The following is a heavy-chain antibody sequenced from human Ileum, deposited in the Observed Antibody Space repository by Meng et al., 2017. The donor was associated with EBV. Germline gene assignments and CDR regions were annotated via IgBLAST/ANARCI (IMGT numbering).Heavy chain of an antibody. CDR2: VYYAGST. J-gene: IGHJ4*02. CDR1: GGSISATEYY. V-gene: IGHV4-39*07. D-gene: IGHD5-18*01. Sequence: QGRDSGPGLVMPSETLSRTFYFSGGSISATEYYWGWIRQPPWKGLEWSGSVYYAGSTFYNPSLRSRVTISVDKSNNQFSLKVSSVTAADTAVYYCARVGGSGFDSEFYFDFWGQGTLVTVSS. CDR3: ARVGGSGFDSEFYFDF.